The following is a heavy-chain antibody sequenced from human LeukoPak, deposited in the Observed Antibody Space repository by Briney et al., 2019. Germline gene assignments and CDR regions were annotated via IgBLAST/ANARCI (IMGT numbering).Heavy chain of an antibody. D-gene: IGHD2-15*01. V-gene: IGHV3-66*01. CDR2: IYSGGST. CDR3: ARDGGGGLDY. J-gene: IGHJ4*02. Sequence: GXSXRLSCXASGFTVSSNYMSWVRQAPGKGLEWVSIIYSGGSTYYADSVKGRFTISRDNSKNTLYLQMNSLRAEDTAVYYCARDGGGGLDYWGQGTLVTVSS. CDR1: GFTVSSNY.